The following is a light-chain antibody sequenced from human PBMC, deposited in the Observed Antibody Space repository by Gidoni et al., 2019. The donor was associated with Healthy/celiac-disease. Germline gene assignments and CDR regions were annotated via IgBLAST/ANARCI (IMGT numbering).Light chain of an antibody. V-gene: IGKV3-15*01. CDR2: GAS. Sequence: EIVMTQSPATLSVSPGERATLSCRASQSVSSNLAWYQQKPGQAPRLLIYGASTRATGIPDRFSGSGSGTEFTLTISRLQSEDFAVYYCQQYNNWPGTFGQGTKVEIK. CDR3: QQYNNWPGT. J-gene: IGKJ1*01. CDR1: QSVSSN.